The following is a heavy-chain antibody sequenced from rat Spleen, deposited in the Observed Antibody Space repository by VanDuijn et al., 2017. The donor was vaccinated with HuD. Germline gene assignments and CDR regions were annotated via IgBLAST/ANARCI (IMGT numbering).Heavy chain of an antibody. V-gene: IGHV5-25*01. CDR1: GFTFSNFG. Sequence: EVQLVESGGGLVQPGRSMKLSCAASGFTFSNFGMAWVRQAPTKGLEWVASITNSGGSTYYRDSVKGRFTISRDNAKSTLYLQMDSLRSEDTATYYCARLYYGYVDYWGQGVMVTVSS. CDR3: ARLYYGYVDY. J-gene: IGHJ2*01. CDR2: ITNSGGST. D-gene: IGHD1-7*01.